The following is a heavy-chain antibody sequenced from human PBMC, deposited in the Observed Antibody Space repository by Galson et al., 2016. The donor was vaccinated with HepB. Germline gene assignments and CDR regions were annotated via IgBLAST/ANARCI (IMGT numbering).Heavy chain of an antibody. Sequence: PALVKPTQALTLTCTFSGFSLNTNTMCVSWIRQPPGKAPEWLALIDWGDDKYYNTSLKTRLTISKDTAKNQVGLRMTNMDPVDTATYYCARTIVSYNLYYMDDWGRGTTVTVSS. J-gene: IGHJ6*03. CDR2: IDWGDDK. CDR1: GFSLNTNTMC. V-gene: IGHV2-70*01. CDR3: ARTIVSYNLYYMDD. D-gene: IGHD2/OR15-2a*01.